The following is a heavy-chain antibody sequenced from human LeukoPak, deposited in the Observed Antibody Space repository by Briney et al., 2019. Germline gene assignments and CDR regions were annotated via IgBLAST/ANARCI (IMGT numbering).Heavy chain of an antibody. V-gene: IGHV3-7*03. CDR3: AKATGGYCSSTSCRTDFDY. D-gene: IGHD2-2*01. CDR1: GFTFSSYW. J-gene: IGHJ4*02. CDR2: IKQDGSEK. Sequence: PGGSLRLSCAASGFTFSSYWMSWVRQAPGKGLEWVANIKQDGSEKYYVDSVKGRFTISRDNAKNSLYLQMNSLRAEDTALYYCAKATGGYCSSTSCRTDFDYWGQGTLVTVSS.